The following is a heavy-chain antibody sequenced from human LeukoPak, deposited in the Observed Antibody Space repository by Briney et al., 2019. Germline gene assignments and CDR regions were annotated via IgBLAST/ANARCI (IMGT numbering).Heavy chain of an antibody. Sequence: GGSLRLSCEASGFTFSSYSMNWVRQAPGKGLEWVSYISSSSSTIYYADSVKGRFTISRDNAKNSLYLQMNSLRGEDTAVYYCARDTTPCDYWGQGTLVTVSS. D-gene: IGHD1-26*01. V-gene: IGHV3-48*04. CDR3: ARDTTPCDY. CDR2: ISSSSSTI. J-gene: IGHJ4*02. CDR1: GFTFSSYS.